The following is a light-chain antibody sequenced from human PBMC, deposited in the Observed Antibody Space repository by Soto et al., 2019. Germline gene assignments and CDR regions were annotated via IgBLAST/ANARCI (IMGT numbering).Light chain of an antibody. CDR3: QSYDSSLGGSV. Sequence: QSVLTQPPSVPGAPGQRVTISCTGNSSNIGAGYDVHWYQQLPGTAPKLLIYGNSNRPSGVPDRFSGSKSGTSASLAITGLQAEDEADYYCQSYDSSLGGSVFGTGTKLTVL. CDR2: GNS. V-gene: IGLV1-40*01. J-gene: IGLJ1*01. CDR1: SSNIGAGYD.